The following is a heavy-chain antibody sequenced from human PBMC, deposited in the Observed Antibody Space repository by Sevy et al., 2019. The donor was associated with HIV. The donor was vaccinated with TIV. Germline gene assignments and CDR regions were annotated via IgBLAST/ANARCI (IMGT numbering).Heavy chain of an antibody. CDR3: AKDPSGSSSWYTYYYYGMDV. CDR2: IGYDGSNK. D-gene: IGHD6-13*01. CDR1: GFTFSSYG. V-gene: IGHV3-30*02. J-gene: IGHJ6*02. Sequence: GGSLRLSCAASGFTFSSYGMHWVRQAPGKGLEWVAFIGYDGSNKYYADSVKGRFTISRDNSKNTLYLQMNSLRAEDTAVYYCAKDPSGSSSWYTYYYYGMDVWGQGTTVTVSS.